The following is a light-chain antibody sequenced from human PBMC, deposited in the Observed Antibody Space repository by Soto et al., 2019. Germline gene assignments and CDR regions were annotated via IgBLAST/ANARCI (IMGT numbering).Light chain of an antibody. Sequence: DIQLTQSPSFLSASVGDRVTITCRASQGISSYLAWYQQKAGKAPKLLIYAASTLQSGFPSRFSGSGSGTEITLTIGSLQPEDFATYYCQQLNSYPYTFGQGNKLEIK. CDR2: AAS. V-gene: IGKV1-9*01. CDR1: QGISSY. J-gene: IGKJ2*01. CDR3: QQLNSYPYT.